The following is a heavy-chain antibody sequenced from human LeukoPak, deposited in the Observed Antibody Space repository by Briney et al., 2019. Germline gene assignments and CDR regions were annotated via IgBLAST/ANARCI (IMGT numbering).Heavy chain of an antibody. D-gene: IGHD3-16*01. J-gene: IGHJ4*02. CDR3: AKEDRRGRHFDY. V-gene: IGHV3-9*01. Sequence: PGRSLRLSCAASGFTFDDYAMHWVRQAPGKGLEWVSGTSWNSGSIGYADSVKGRFTISRDNAKNSLYLQMNSLRAEDTALYYCAKEDRRGRHFDYWGQGTLVTVSS. CDR2: TSWNSGSI. CDR1: GFTFDDYA.